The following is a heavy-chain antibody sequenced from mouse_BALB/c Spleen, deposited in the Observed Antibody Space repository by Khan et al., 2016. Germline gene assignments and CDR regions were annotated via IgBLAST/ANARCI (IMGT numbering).Heavy chain of an antibody. V-gene: IGHV1-69*02. J-gene: IGHJ3*01. Sequence: QVQLQQSGAELVRPGASVKLSCKASGYTFTSYWINWMKLRPGQGLEWIGNIYPSDIYTNYNQKFKDKATLTVDKSSSTAYMQLSSPTSEDSAIYYCTRGESTMIRGFAYWGQGTLVTVSA. D-gene: IGHD2-4*01. CDR1: GYTFTSYW. CDR3: TRGESTMIRGFAY. CDR2: IYPSDIYT.